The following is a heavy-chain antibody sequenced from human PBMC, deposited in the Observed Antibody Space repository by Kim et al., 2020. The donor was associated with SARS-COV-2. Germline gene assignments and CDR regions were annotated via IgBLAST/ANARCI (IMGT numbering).Heavy chain of an antibody. CDR2: IYYSGST. CDR3: ARREDYDSSPYYGMDV. Sequence: SETLSLTCTVSGGSISSSSYYWGWIRQPPGKGLEWIGSIYYSGSTYYNPSLKSRVTISVDTSKNQFSLKLSSVTAADTAVYYCARREDYDSSPYYGMDVWGQGTTVTVSS. J-gene: IGHJ6*02. V-gene: IGHV4-39*01. CDR1: GGSISSSSYY. D-gene: IGHD3-22*01.